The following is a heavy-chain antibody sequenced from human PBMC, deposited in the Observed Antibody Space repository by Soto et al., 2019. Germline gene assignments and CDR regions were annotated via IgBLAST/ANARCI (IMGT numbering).Heavy chain of an antibody. J-gene: IGHJ4*02. V-gene: IGHV3-30-3*01. CDR2: ISYDGSNK. CDR1: GFTFSSYA. D-gene: IGHD1-26*01. Sequence: PGGSLRLSCAASGFTFSSYAMHWVRQAPGKGLEWVAVISYDGSNKYYADSVKGRFTISRDNSKNTLYLQMNSLRAEDTALYYCAGWLGVFGSDYWGQGTLVTVSS. CDR3: AGWLGVFGSDY.